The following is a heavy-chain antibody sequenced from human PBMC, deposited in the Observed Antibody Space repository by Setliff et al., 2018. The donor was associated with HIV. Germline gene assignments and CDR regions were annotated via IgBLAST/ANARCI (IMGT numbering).Heavy chain of an antibody. D-gene: IGHD4-17*01. J-gene: IGHJ4*02. CDR2: INPNSGGT. V-gene: IGHV1-2*02. CDR1: GYTFSDYY. CDR3: ARRVPPIPSGDLDY. Sequence: AASVKVSCKASGYTFSDYYMHWVRQAPGQGLEWMGWINPNSGGTNYAQKFQGRVTMTRDTSISTAYMDLSRLRSDDTAVYYCARRVPPIPSGDLDYWGQGTLVTVSS.